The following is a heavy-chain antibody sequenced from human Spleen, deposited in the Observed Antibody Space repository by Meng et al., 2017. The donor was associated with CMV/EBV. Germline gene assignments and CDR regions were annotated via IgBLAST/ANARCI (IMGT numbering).Heavy chain of an antibody. V-gene: IGHV4-39*01. CDR3: AREWSTWQPFDY. CDR2: RYYSGSA. Sequence: SETLSLTCTVSGGSIRNSNYYWGWIRQPPGKGLDWIGSRYYSGSAYYNPSLKSRVTIFVDTSKNQFSLILSSVTAADTAVYYCAREWSTWQPFDYWGQGTLVTVSS. J-gene: IGHJ4*02. D-gene: IGHD3-3*01. CDR1: GGSIRNSNYY.